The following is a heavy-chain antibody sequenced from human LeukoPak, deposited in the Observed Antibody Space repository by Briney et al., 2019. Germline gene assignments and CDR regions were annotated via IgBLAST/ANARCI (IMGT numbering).Heavy chain of an antibody. Sequence: GRSLRLSCVASGFSLRGYAMHWVRQAPGKGGLEWVTMISYDGRDQYYADSVKGRFTISRDDSKNTLFLQMNSLRVEDTAMYHCARIGLGVSFGSGFDYWGQGTLLTVSS. CDR2: ISYDGRDQ. CDR1: GFSLRGYA. J-gene: IGHJ4*02. CDR3: ARIGLGVSFGSGFDY. D-gene: IGHD3-10*01. V-gene: IGHV3-30-3*01.